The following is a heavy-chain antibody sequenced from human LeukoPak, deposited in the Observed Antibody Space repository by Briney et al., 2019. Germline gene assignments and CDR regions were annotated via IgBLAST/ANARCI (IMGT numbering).Heavy chain of an antibody. CDR3: ASCRYSSRGGWFDP. D-gene: IGHD6-13*01. J-gene: IGHJ5*02. Sequence: PSETLSLTCTVSDGSISTTTYYWSWIRQPPGKGLEWIGEINHSGSTNYNPSLKSRVTISVDTSKNQFSLKLSSVTAADTAVYYCASCRYSSRGGWFDPWGQGTLVTVSS. V-gene: IGHV4-39*07. CDR1: DGSISTTTYY. CDR2: INHSGST.